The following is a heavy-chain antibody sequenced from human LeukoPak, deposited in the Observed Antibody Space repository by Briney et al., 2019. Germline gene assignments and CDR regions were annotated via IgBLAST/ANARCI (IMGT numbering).Heavy chain of an antibody. D-gene: IGHD2-21*02. J-gene: IGHJ4*01. Sequence: GGSLRLSCAVSGFTFISYGMQWVRQAPGKGLAWVSRINTDGSGTAYADSVKGRFTISRDNAKNTLHLQMNSLRAEDTALYYCARELPREVTLDYWGQGTLVTVSS. CDR1: GFTFISYG. CDR3: ARELPREVTLDY. CDR2: INTDGSGT. V-gene: IGHV3-74*01.